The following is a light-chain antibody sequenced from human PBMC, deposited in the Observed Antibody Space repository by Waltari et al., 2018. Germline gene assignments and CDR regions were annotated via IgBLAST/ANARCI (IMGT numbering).Light chain of an antibody. CDR3: QTGGHGTWV. V-gene: IGLV4-69*01. J-gene: IGLJ3*02. CDR2: VNSDGSH. Sequence: QLVLTQSPSASASLGASVKLTCTLSSGHSSNAIAWLQQQPEKGPRYLMRVNSDGSHSRGDEIPVRFSGSSSGAERYLTISSLQSEDEADYYCQTGGHGTWVFGGGTKLTVL. CDR1: SGHSSNA.